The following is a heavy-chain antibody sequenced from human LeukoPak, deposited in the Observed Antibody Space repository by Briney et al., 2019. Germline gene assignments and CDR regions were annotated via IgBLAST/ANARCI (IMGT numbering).Heavy chain of an antibody. CDR3: ATHGAAVAGGFDP. V-gene: IGHV4-39*01. CDR2: IYYSGST. D-gene: IGHD6-19*01. Sequence: SETLSLTCTVSGSSISNSGYYWGWIRQPPGKGLEWIATIYYSGSTYYNPSLKSRVTMSVDTSKNQFPLNLISVTASDTAVYYCATHGAAVAGGFDPWGQGTLVTVSS. CDR1: GSSISNSGYY. J-gene: IGHJ5*02.